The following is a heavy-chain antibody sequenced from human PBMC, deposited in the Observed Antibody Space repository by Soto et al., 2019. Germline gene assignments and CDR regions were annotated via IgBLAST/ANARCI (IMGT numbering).Heavy chain of an antibody. CDR3: ARESGYCSGGSCSG. Sequence: GGSLRLSCAASGFTFSSYSMNWVRQAPGKGLEWVSYISSSSSTIYYADSVKGRFTISRDNAKNSLHLQMNSLRAEDTAVYYCARESGYCSGGSCSGWGQGTLVTVSS. CDR2: ISSSSSTI. J-gene: IGHJ4*02. CDR1: GFTFSSYS. V-gene: IGHV3-48*01. D-gene: IGHD2-15*01.